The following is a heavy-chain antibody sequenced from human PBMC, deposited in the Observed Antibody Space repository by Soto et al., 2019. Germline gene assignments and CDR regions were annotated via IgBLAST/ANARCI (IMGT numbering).Heavy chain of an antibody. CDR1: GGSISSGGYY. J-gene: IGHJ4*02. Sequence: SETLSLTCTVSGGSISSGGYYWSWIRQHPGKGLEWIGYIYYSGSTYYNPSLKSRVTISVDTSKNQFSLKLSSVTAADTAVYYCARDRGGSYPLFDYWGQGTLVTVSS. CDR3: ARDRGGSYPLFDY. D-gene: IGHD1-26*01. V-gene: IGHV4-31*03. CDR2: IYYSGST.